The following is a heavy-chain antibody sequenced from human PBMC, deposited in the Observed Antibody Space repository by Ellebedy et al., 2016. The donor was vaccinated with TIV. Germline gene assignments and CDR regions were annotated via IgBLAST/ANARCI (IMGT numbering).Heavy chain of an antibody. V-gene: IGHV3-74*01. Sequence: GESLKISCAASGFTFNIYWMHWVRQTPGKGLVWVSRLNSDGSNAVYADSVRGRFTISRDNAKNTLYLQMNSLRAEDTAVYYCARKRYCSSGDCYALGYWGQGTLVTVSS. CDR1: GFTFNIYW. CDR3: ARKRYCSSGDCYALGY. CDR2: LNSDGSNA. D-gene: IGHD2-15*01. J-gene: IGHJ4*02.